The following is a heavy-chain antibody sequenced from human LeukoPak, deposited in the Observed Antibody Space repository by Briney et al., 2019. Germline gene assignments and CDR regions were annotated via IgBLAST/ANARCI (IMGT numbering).Heavy chain of an antibody. CDR1: GDSVSSNSAA. CDR3: ARGGSSWYSHNYYDSSGYYDY. CDR2: TYYRSKWYN. V-gene: IGHV6-1*01. Sequence: SQTLSLTCAISGDSVSSNSAAWNWIRQSPSRGLEWLGRTYYRSKWYNDYAVSVKSRITINPDTSKNQFSLQLNSVTPEDTAVYYCARGGSSWYSHNYYDSSGYYDYWGQGTLVTVSS. D-gene: IGHD3-22*01. J-gene: IGHJ4*02.